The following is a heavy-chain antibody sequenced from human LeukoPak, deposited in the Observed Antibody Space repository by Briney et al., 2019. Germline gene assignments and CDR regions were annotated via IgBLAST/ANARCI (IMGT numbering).Heavy chain of an antibody. CDR2: INHSGST. D-gene: IGHD3-3*01. J-gene: IGHJ4*02. V-gene: IGHV4-34*01. CDR3: ARGSGGEDYDFWSGYYFYFDY. CDR1: GGSFSGYY. Sequence: SETLSLTCAVYGGSFSGYYWSWIRQPPGKGLEWIGEINHSGSTNYNPSLKSRVTISVDTSKNQFFLKLSSVTAADTAVYYCARGSGGEDYDFWSGYYFYFDYWGQGTLVTVSS.